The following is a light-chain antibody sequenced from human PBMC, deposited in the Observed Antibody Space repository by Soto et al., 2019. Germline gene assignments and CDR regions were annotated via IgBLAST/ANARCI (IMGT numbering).Light chain of an antibody. J-gene: IGKJ5*01. V-gene: IGKV1-39*01. CDR1: QSISSY. CDR2: AAS. CDR3: QQNYSPPPVT. Sequence: DIQMTQSPSSLSASVGDRVTISCRASQSISSYVNWYQQKPGKAPKLLIYAASSLRSGVPSRFSGSGFGTDFTLTISSLQPEDFATYYCQQNYSPPPVTFGQGTRLEIK.